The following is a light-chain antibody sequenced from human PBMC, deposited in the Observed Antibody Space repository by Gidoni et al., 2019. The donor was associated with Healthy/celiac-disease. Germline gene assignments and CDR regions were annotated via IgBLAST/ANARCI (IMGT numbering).Light chain of an antibody. V-gene: IGKV3-15*01. CDR1: QSVSSN. J-gene: IGKJ2*02. CDR3: QQYNNWPPGT. CDR2: GAS. Sequence: LSCRASQSVSSNLAWYQQKPGQAPRLLIYGASTRATGIPARFSGSGSGTEFTLTISSLQSEDFAVYYCQQYNNWPPGTFGQGTKLEIK.